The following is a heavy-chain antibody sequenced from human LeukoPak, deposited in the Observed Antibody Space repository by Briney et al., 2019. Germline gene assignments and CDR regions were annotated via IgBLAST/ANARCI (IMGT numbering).Heavy chain of an antibody. Sequence: GGALRLSRAGSGFTFSEYYMSWIRQAPGKELEWVAYISSSGSTIYYGDSVKGRFTISRDNAKNSLYLQMNSLRAEDTAVYYCARGRAKMATIYYYYYMDVWGKGTTVTVSS. J-gene: IGHJ6*03. V-gene: IGHV3-11*04. CDR3: ARGRAKMATIYYYYYMDV. CDR2: ISSSGSTI. D-gene: IGHD5-24*01. CDR1: GFTFSEYY.